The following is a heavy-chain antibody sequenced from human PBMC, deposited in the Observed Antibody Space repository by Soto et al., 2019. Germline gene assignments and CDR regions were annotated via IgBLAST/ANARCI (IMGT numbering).Heavy chain of an antibody. CDR3: ARGAGNVVRGVIIEYSFDY. CDR1: GGTFSSYA. V-gene: IGHV1-69*01. D-gene: IGHD3-10*01. Sequence: QVQLVQSGAEVKKPGSSVKVSCKASGGTFSSYAISWVRQAPGQGLEWMGGIIPIFGTANYAQKFQGRVKVTADESTSTAYLELGSLRSEDTAVYYCARGAGNVVRGVIIEYSFDYWGQGPLVTVSS. CDR2: IIPIFGTA. J-gene: IGHJ4*02.